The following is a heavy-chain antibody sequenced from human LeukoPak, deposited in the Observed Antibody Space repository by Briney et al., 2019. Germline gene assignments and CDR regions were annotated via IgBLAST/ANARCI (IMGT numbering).Heavy chain of an antibody. CDR2: IRGHGISI. V-gene: IGHV3-23*01. J-gene: IGHJ4*02. D-gene: IGHD3-10*01. CDR3: AKEVGNYGSGRYYHSDY. Sequence: GGSLRLSCAASGFTFNDYAMSWVRQAPGKGLEWVSGIRGHGISIYYADSVKGRFTISRNNSKSTLYLVMSSLRAEDPAVYYCAKEVGNYGSGRYYHSDYWGEESLVTLSS. CDR1: GFTFNDYA.